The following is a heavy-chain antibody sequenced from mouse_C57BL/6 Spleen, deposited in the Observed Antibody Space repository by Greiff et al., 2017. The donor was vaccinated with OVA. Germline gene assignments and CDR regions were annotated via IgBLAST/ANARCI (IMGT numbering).Heavy chain of an antibody. Sequence: QVQLQQSGAELVRPGASVKLSCKASGYTFTDYYINWVKQRPGQGLEWIARIYPGSGNTYYNEKFKGKATLTAEKSSSTAYMQLSSLTSEDSAVYFCARFPSDYYGSSYGFDYWGQGTTLTVSS. V-gene: IGHV1-76*01. CDR3: ARFPSDYYGSSYGFDY. D-gene: IGHD1-1*01. J-gene: IGHJ2*01. CDR2: IYPGSGNT. CDR1: GYTFTDYY.